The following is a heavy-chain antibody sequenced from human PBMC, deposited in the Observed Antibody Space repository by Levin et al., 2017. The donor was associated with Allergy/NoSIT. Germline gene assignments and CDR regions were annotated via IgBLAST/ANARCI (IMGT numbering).Heavy chain of an antibody. CDR1: GGSFSGYY. J-gene: IGHJ4*01. V-gene: IGHV4-34*01. Sequence: KASETLSLTCAVYGGSFSGYYWSWIRQPPGKGLEWIGEINHSGSTNYNPSLKSRLTISVDTSKNQFSLKLSSVTAADTAVYYCARGTVTALRKTRDLYFGDWGHGTLVTVSS. CDR3: ARGTVTALRKTRDLYFGD. D-gene: IGHD4-17*01. CDR2: INHSGST.